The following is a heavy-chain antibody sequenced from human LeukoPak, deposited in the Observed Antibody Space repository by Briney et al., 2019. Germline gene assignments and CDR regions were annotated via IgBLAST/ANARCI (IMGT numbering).Heavy chain of an antibody. J-gene: IGHJ4*02. CDR2: IYYSGST. D-gene: IGHD2-8*01. Sequence: PSETLSLTCTVSGDSISSYYWSWIRQPPGKGLEWMGYIYYSGSTNYNPSLKSRVTISVDTSKNQFSLKLSSVTAADTAVYYCARHAQGYCTNGVCPGGYFDYWGQGTLVTVSS. CDR1: GDSISSYY. V-gene: IGHV4-59*08. CDR3: ARHAQGYCTNGVCPGGYFDY.